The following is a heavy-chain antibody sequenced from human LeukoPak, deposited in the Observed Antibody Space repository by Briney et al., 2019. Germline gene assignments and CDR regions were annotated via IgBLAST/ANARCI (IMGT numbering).Heavy chain of an antibody. CDR3: PRDSTSCDGSCDY. V-gene: IGHV4-31*03. J-gene: IGHJ4*02. Sequence: SETLSLTCTVSGGSISSGGYYWSWIRQHPGQGLEWIGYIYYTGSTYYNPSLKSRVTISVDTSKNHLSLRLSSVTAADTAVYYCPRDSTSCDGSCDYWGQRPLVTVSS. D-gene: IGHD2-2*01. CDR2: IYYTGST. CDR1: GGSISSGGYY.